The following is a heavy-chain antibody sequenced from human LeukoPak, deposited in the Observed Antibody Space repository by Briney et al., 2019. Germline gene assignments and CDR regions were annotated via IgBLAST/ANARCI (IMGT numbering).Heavy chain of an antibody. V-gene: IGHV3-21*01. CDR1: GFTFSTYY. D-gene: IGHD3-10*01. CDR3: ARGIIGHYYGSGSYLLDY. J-gene: IGHJ4*02. CDR2: ITTSSSYI. Sequence: GGSLRLSCAASGFTFSTYYMNWVRQAPGKGLEWVSSITTSSSYIYYADSVKGRFTISRDNAKHSLYLQMNSLRAEDTAVYYCARGIIGHYYGSGSYLLDYWGQGTLVTVSS.